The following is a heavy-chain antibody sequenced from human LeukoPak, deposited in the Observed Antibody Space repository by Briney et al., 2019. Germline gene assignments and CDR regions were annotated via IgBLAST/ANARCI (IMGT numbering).Heavy chain of an antibody. CDR1: GFTFSSYS. J-gene: IGHJ4*02. V-gene: IGHV3-21*01. CDR3: ARVGLNDYVSGTYADY. Sequence: GGSLRLSCAASGFTFSSYSMNWVRQAPGKGLEWVSSISSSSSYIYYADSVKGRFTISRDNAKNSLYLQMNSLRAEDTAVYYCARVGLNDYVSGTYADYWGQGTLVTVSS. CDR2: ISSSSSYI. D-gene: IGHD3-10*01.